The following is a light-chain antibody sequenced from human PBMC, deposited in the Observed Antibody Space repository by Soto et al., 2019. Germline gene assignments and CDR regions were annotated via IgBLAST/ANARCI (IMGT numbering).Light chain of an antibody. CDR2: EVT. J-gene: IGLJ1*01. CDR3: SSFAGSKTPYV. V-gene: IGLV2-8*01. Sequence: QSVLAPPPSSSGSPGQSVTISCSVTSSDIGTYDFVSWYQHHPGKAPKVLIYEVTKRASGVPDRFSGSKSGNTASLTVSGLQPEDEAEYFCSSFAGSKTPYVFGTGTKVTGL. CDR1: SSDIGTYDF.